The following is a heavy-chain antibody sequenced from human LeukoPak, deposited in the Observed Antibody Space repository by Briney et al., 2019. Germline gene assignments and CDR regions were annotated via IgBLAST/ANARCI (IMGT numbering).Heavy chain of an antibody. D-gene: IGHD3/OR15-3a*01. J-gene: IGHJ2*01. CDR1: GGSISYSNSY. Sequence: PSETLSLTCTVSGGSISYSNSYWGWIRQPPGKGLEWIGTIYYSGSTYYNPSLKSRVTTSVETSKNQFSLKLSSVTAADTAVYYCTRNSGIIFGFRYSDLWGRGTLVTVSS. V-gene: IGHV4-39*07. CDR3: TRNSGIIFGFRYSDL. CDR2: IYYSGST.